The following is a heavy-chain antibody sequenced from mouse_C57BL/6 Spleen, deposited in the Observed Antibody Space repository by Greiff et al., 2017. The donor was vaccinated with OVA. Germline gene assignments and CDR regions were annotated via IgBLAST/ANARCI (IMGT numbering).Heavy chain of an antibody. CDR2: ISSGGSYT. V-gene: IGHV5-6*01. J-gene: IGHJ2*01. CDR3: ARQPPNLYYFDY. Sequence: EVKLVESGGDLVKPGGSLKLSCAASGFTFSSYGMSWVRQTPDKRLEWVATISSGGSYTYSPDSVKGRFTISRDNAKNTLYLQMSSLKSEDTAMYYCARQPPNLYYFDYWGQGTTLTVSS. D-gene: IGHD6-5*01. CDR1: GFTFSSYG.